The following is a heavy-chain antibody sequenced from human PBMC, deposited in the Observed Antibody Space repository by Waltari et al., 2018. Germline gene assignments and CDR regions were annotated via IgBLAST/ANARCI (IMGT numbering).Heavy chain of an antibody. CDR2: IYHSGST. J-gene: IGHJ4*02. CDR3: ARLIHGCDY. CDR1: GYSISSGYY. Sequence: QVQLQESGPGLVKPSETLSLTCAVSGYSISSGYYWGWIRQPPGKGLEWIGSIYHSGSTYYNPSLKSRVTISVDTSKNQFSLKLSSVTAADTAVYYCARLIHGCDYWGQGTLVTVSS. V-gene: IGHV4-38-2*01.